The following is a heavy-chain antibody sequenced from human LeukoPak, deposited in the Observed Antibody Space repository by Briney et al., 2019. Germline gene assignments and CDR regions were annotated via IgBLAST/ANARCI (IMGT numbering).Heavy chain of an antibody. V-gene: IGHV4-34*01. CDR3: ARDQGCGGDCYPLRNWFDP. CDR2: INHSGST. CDR1: GGSFSGYY. J-gene: IGHJ5*02. D-gene: IGHD2-21*02. Sequence: SETLSLTCAVYGGSFSGYYWSWIRQPPGKGLEWIGAINHSGSTNYNPSLKSRVTISVDTSKNQFSLKLTSVTAADTAVYYCARDQGCGGDCYPLRNWFDPWGQGTLVTVAS.